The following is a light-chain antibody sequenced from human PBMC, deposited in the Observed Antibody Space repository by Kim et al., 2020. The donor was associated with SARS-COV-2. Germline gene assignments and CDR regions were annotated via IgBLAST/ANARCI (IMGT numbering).Light chain of an antibody. CDR1: KLEDKF. CDR3: QAWGTRTVV. J-gene: IGLJ2*01. Sequence: SYELTQPPSVSVSPGQTASITCSGDKLEDKFTYWYQQKPGQSPVLVIYEDNKRPSGIPDRFSASNSGNTATLTIRGTQAVDEADYYCQAWGTRTVVFGGGTQLTVL. CDR2: EDN. V-gene: IGLV3-1*01.